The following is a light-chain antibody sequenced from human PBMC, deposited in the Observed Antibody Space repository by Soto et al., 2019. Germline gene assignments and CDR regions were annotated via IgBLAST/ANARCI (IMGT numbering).Light chain of an antibody. CDR1: QSVSSW. CDR3: QQHGNSPWT. V-gene: IGKV1-5*03. J-gene: IGKJ1*01. CDR2: KAS. Sequence: DIQMTQSPSTLSASVGDRVTITCRAIQSVSSWLAWYQKKPEKAPKLLIYKASSLESGVPSRFSGSGSGTDFTLTISRLEPEDFAVYYCQQHGNSPWTFGQGTKVDIK.